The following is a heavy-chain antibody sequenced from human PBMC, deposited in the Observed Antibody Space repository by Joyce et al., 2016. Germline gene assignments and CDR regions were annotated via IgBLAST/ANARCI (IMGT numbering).Heavy chain of an antibody. CDR1: GLTLSNYG. J-gene: IGHJ4*02. V-gene: IGHV3-30*18. D-gene: IGHD6-25*01. CDR3: AKILTATYSSGWFLDY. Sequence: QVQLVESGGGVVQPGRSLRLSCAASGLTLSNYGVHWVRQAPGKGQEGVAVISYDGIYKYYADSVKGRFTISRDNSKNTVFLEMNSLRAEDTAVYYCAKILTATYSSGWFLDYWGQGTLVTVSS. CDR2: ISYDGIYK.